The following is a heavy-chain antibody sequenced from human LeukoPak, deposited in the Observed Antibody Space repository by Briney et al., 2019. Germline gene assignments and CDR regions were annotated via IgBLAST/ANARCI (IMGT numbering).Heavy chain of an antibody. CDR3: ARHEAWFDP. Sequence: SSETLSLTCTVSGTSITSYHWSWIRQPPGKGLEWIGSYSGSTNYNPSLKSRVTISVDTHKNQFSLKLSSVTAADTAVYYCARHEAWFDPWGQGTLVTVSS. V-gene: IGHV4-59*08. J-gene: IGHJ5*02. CDR1: GTSITSYH. CDR2: YSGST.